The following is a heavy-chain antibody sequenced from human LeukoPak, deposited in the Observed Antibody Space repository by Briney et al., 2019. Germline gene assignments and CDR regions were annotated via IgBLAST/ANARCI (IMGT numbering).Heavy chain of an antibody. CDR3: ARRGYSSSIDY. CDR1: GFTFSSYA. D-gene: IGHD6-6*01. V-gene: IGHV3-48*04. Sequence: QPGGSLRLSCAASGFTFSSYAMSWVRQAPGKGLEWVSYISSSGSTIYYADSVKGRFTISRDNAKNSLYLQMNSLRAEDTAVHYCARRGYSSSIDYWGQGTLVTVSS. CDR2: ISSSGSTI. J-gene: IGHJ4*02.